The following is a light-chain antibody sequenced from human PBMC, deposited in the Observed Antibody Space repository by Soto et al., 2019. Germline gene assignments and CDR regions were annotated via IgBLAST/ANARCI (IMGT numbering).Light chain of an antibody. CDR2: DAS. J-gene: IGKJ5*01. V-gene: IGKV3-11*01. CDR1: QSVSSY. CDR3: QQRSNWPPSIT. Sequence: ESVLTQSPATLSLSPGERATLSCRASQSVSSYLAWYQQKPGQAPRLLIYDASNRATGIPARFSGSGSGTDFTLTISSLEPEDFAVYYCQQRSNWPPSITFGHGTRLEIK.